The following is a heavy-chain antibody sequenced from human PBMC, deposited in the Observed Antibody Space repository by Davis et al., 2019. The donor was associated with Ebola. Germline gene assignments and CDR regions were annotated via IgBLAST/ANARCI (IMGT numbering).Heavy chain of an antibody. J-gene: IGHJ4*02. CDR2: ISSSSSYI. CDR1: GFTFSSYS. V-gene: IGHV3-21*01. CDR3: ARPMLRGEVLDF. Sequence: GESLKISCAASGFTFSSYSMNWVRQAPGKGLEWVSSISSSSSYIYYADSVKGRFTISRDNAKNSLYLQMNSLRAEDTAVYYCARPMLRGEVLDFWGQGTLVTVSS. D-gene: IGHD3-10*01.